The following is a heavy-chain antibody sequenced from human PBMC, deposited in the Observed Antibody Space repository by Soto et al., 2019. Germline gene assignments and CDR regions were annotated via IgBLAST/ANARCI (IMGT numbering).Heavy chain of an antibody. Sequence: SVKVSCKTSGFTFSSSAVHWVRQARGHRLQWIGWIDVGSANANYAHMLQERVTISRDMSTSTAYMELSSLRPEATAVYYCSTDLGGYICDLATLCGPGTLDTGSS. J-gene: IGHJ4*02. CDR3: STDLGGYICDLATL. CDR1: GFTFSSSA. V-gene: IGHV1-58*01. D-gene: IGHD3-16*01. CDR2: IDVGSANA.